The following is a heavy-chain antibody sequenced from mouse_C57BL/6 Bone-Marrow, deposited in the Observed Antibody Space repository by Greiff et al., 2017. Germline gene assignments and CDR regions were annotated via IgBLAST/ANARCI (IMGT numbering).Heavy chain of an antibody. CDR1: GYTFTSYW. J-gene: IGHJ2*01. Sequence: VQLKHPGAELVMPGASVKLSCKASGYTFTSYWMHWVKQRPGQGLEWIGEIDPSDSYTNYTQKFKGKSTLTVDKASSTAYMQLSNRTSEDSAVYYCARIGAFYYGYFDYWGQGTTLTVSS. CDR2: IDPSDSYT. CDR3: ARIGAFYYGYFDY. D-gene: IGHD1-1*01. V-gene: IGHV1-69*01.